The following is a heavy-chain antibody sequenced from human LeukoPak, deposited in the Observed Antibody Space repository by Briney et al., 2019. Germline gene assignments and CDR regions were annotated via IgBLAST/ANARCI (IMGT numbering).Heavy chain of an antibody. CDR3: TSSSSRGIYYYYYYMDV. Sequence: PGGSLRLSCAASGFAFSSYAMSWVRQAPGKGLEWVSAISGSGGSTYYADSVKGRSTISRDNSKNTLYLQMNSLRAEDTAVYYCTSSSSRGIYYYYYYMDVWGKGTTVTVSS. V-gene: IGHV3-23*01. CDR1: GFAFSSYA. CDR2: ISGSGGST. J-gene: IGHJ6*03. D-gene: IGHD6-6*01.